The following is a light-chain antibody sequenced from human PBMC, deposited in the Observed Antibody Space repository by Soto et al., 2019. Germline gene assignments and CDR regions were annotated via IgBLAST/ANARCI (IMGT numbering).Light chain of an antibody. J-gene: IGLJ1*01. CDR2: DVS. CDR3: SSYTSDSTYV. Sequence: QSVLTQPASVSGSPGQSITISCTGTSSDVGGYNYVSWYQEHPGKAPKLMIYDVSNRPSGVSNRFSGSKSGNTAPLTISGLQAEDEADYYCSSYTSDSTYVFGTGTKLTVL. CDR1: SSDVGGYNY. V-gene: IGLV2-14*01.